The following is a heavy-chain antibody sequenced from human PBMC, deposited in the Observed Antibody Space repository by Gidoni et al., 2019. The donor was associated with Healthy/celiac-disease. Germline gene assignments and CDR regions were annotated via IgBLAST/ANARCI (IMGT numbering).Heavy chain of an antibody. J-gene: IGHJ4*02. CDR3: AKDRDGYNYINY. D-gene: IGHD5-12*01. CDR2: ISYDGSNK. V-gene: IGHV3-30*18. CDR1: GFTFSSYG. Sequence: QVQLVESGGGVVQPGRSLRLSCAASGFTFSSYGMHWVRQAPGKGLEWVAVISYDGSNKYYADSVKGRFTISRDNSKNTLYLQMNSLRAEDTAVYYCAKDRDGYNYINYWGQGTLVTVSS.